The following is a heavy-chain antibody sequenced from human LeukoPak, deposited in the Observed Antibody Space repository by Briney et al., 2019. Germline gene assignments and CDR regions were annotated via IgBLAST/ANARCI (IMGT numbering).Heavy chain of an antibody. Sequence: GGSPRLSCAASGFTFSSYSMNWVRQAPGKGLEWVSYISSSSSTIYYADSVKGRFTISRDNAKNSLYLQMNSLRDEDTAVYYCARDATDSSGWYRGTYYFDYWGQGTLVTVSS. D-gene: IGHD6-19*01. CDR3: ARDATDSSGWYRGTYYFDY. V-gene: IGHV3-48*02. CDR2: ISSSSSTI. J-gene: IGHJ4*02. CDR1: GFTFSSYS.